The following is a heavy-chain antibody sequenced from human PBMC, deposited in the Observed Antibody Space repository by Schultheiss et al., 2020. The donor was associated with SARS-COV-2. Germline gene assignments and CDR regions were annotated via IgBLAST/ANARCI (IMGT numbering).Heavy chain of an antibody. Sequence: GGSLRLSCGASGLTFSAYAMHWVRQAPGKGLEWVAVFSYDGSHKYYADSVKGRFTITRDNSKNTLYLQMNSLRAGDTAVYYCARDFPGSFHFDYWGQGTLVTVSS. CDR3: ARDFPGSFHFDY. J-gene: IGHJ4*02. CDR1: GLTFSAYA. V-gene: IGHV3-30*04. CDR2: FSYDGSHK. D-gene: IGHD3-10*01.